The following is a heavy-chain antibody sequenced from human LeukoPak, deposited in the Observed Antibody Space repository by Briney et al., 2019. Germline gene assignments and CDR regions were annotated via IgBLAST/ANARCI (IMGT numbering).Heavy chain of an antibody. D-gene: IGHD2-15*01. J-gene: IGHJ4*02. CDR1: GFTFSNYA. V-gene: IGHV3-23*01. CDR2: ISGNSGST. Sequence: PGGSLRLSCAASGFTFSNYAMSWIRQAPGKGLEWVSAISGNSGSTYYADSVKGRFTISRDNSKNTLYLQMNSLRAEDTAVYYCAKAVTPGGGPRDYWGQGTLVTVSS. CDR3: AKAVTPGGGPRDY.